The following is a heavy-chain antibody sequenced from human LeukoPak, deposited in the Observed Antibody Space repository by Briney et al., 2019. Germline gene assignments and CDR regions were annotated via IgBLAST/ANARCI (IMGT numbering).Heavy chain of an antibody. J-gene: IGHJ4*02. V-gene: IGHV4-59*01. CDR3: ARSAIGSGSYLQFDY. CDR1: GGSISSYY. D-gene: IGHD3-10*01. Sequence: KPSETLSLTCTVSGGSISSYYWSWIRQPPGKGLEWIGYIYYSGSTNYNPSLKSRVTISVDTSKNQFSLKLSSVTAADTAVYYCARSAIGSGSYLQFDYWGQGTLVTVSS. CDR2: IYYSGST.